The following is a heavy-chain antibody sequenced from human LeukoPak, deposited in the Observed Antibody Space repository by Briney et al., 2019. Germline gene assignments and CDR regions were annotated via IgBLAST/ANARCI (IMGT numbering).Heavy chain of an antibody. CDR3: ASSHSPSTCYFDS. J-gene: IGHJ4*02. V-gene: IGHV5-51*01. Sequence: GESLKISCNGSGYSFTSYWIGWVRQMPGKGLEWMGIIYPGDSDTRYSPSFQGQVTISADKSISTAYLQWSSLKASDTAMYYCASSHSPSTCYFDSWGQGTLVTVSS. CDR2: IYPGDSDT. D-gene: IGHD2-21*01. CDR1: GYSFTSYW.